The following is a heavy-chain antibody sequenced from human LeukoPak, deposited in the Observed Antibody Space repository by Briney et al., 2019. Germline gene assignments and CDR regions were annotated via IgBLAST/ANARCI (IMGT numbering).Heavy chain of an antibody. D-gene: IGHD3-22*01. CDR1: GFTFSSYW. Sequence: GGSLRLSCAASGFTFSSYWMHWVRQAPGKGLVWVSRINSDGSSIRYADSVKGRFTISRVNAKNTLDLQMNSLRAEDTAVYYCARSHYYDSSGYFSYYYGLDVWGQGTTVTVSS. CDR3: ARSHYYDSSGYFSYYYGLDV. V-gene: IGHV3-74*01. J-gene: IGHJ6*02. CDR2: INSDGSSI.